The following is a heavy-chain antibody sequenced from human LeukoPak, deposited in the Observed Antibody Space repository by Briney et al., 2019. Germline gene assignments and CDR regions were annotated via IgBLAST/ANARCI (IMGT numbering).Heavy chain of an antibody. CDR3: ARVLGDYYDSNNAFDI. CDR1: GGSISSGGYY. Sequence: SHTLSLTCTVSGGSISSGGYYWSWIRQHSGKGLEWIGYIYYSGSTYYNPSLKSRVTISVDTSKNQFSLKLSSVTAADTAVYYCARVLGDYYDSNNAFDIWGQGTMVTVSS. D-gene: IGHD3-22*01. CDR2: IYYSGST. J-gene: IGHJ3*02. V-gene: IGHV4-31*03.